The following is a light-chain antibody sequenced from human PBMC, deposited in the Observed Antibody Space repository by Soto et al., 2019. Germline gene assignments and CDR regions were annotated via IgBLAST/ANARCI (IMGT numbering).Light chain of an antibody. V-gene: IGKV1-33*01. Sequence: DIQMTQSTSSLSASVGDRVTITCQASQDISDYLNWYQQKPGKAPKLLIYDASNLETGVPSRFSGSGSGTDFTFTISSLQPEDIATYYCQQYDNPPSYTFGQVTKLELK. J-gene: IGKJ2*01. CDR3: QQYDNPPSYT. CDR2: DAS. CDR1: QDISDY.